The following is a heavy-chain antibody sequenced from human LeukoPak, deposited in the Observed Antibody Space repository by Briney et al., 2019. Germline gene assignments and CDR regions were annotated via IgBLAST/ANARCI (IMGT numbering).Heavy chain of an antibody. CDR2: INHSGST. J-gene: IGHJ6*03. Sequence: SETLSLTCAVYGGSFSGYYWRGLEWIGEINHSGSTNYNPSLKSRVTISVDTSKNQFSLKLSSVTAADTAVYYCARDYYYYYMDVWGKGTTVTVSS. V-gene: IGHV4-34*01. CDR1: GGSFSGYY. CDR3: ARDYYYYYMDV.